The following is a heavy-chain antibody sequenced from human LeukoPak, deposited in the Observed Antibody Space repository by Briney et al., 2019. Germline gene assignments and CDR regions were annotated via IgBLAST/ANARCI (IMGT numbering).Heavy chain of an antibody. D-gene: IGHD3-10*01. J-gene: IGHJ3*01. Sequence: GGSLRLSCTASGFSFTHAWMSWVRQAPGKGLEWVGRIKSIGDGGTTDYAAPGKGRFTISRDDSKTTVYLQMNSRHTGDTAVYYCTTSVFLLFGGDAFSVWGQGTMVTASS. V-gene: IGHV3-15*01. CDR2: IKSIGDGGTT. CDR1: GFSFTHAW. CDR3: TTSVFLLFGGDAFSV.